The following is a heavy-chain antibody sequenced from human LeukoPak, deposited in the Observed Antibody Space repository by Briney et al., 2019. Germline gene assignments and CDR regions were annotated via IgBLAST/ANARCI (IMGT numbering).Heavy chain of an antibody. D-gene: IGHD3-10*01. Sequence: SETLSLTCTVSGGSISSYYWSWIRQPAGKGLEWIGRIYTSGSTNYNPSLKSRVTMSVDTSKNQFSLKLSSVTAADTAVYYCARGLGKLGDGSNWFDPWGQGTLVTVSS. CDR1: GGSISSYY. CDR2: IYTSGST. J-gene: IGHJ5*02. V-gene: IGHV4-4*07. CDR3: ARGLGKLGDGSNWFDP.